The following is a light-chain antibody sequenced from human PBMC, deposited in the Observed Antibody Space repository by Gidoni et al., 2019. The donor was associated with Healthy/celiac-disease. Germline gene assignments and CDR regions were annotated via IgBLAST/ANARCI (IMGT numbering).Light chain of an antibody. J-gene: IGKJ4*01. CDR1: QSVSSY. CDR2: DAS. V-gene: IGKV3-11*01. CDR3: QQRSNWPPSLT. Sequence: EIVLTQSPATLSLSPGERATLSCRARQSVSSYLAWYQQKPGQAPRLLIYDASNRATGIPARFSGSGSGTDFTLTISSLEPEDFAVYYCQQRSNWPPSLTFGGGTKVEIK.